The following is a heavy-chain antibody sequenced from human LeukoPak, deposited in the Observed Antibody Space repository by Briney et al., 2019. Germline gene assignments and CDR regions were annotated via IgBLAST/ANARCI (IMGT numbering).Heavy chain of an antibody. V-gene: IGHV1-18*01. CDR2: ISAYNGNT. CDR1: GYTFTSYG. D-gene: IGHD3-22*01. J-gene: IGHJ4*02. Sequence: ASVKVSCKASGYTFTSYGISWVRQAPGQGLEWMGWISAYNGNTNYAQKLQGRVTMTTDTSTSTAYMELRSLRSDDTAVYYCAREGNYYDSSGYYYENNYFDYWGQGTLVTVSS. CDR3: AREGNYYDSSGYYYENNYFDY.